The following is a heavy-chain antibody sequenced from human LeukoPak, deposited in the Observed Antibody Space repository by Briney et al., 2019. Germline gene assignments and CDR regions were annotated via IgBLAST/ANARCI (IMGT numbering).Heavy chain of an antibody. V-gene: IGHV3-30-3*01. CDR2: ISYDGSNK. Sequence: GGSLRLSCAASGFTFSSYAMHWVRQAPGKGLEWVAVISYDGSNKYYADSVKGRFTISRDNSKNTLYLQMNSLRAEDTAVYYCARGGLAVAGGGDYWGQGTLVTVSS. J-gene: IGHJ4*02. CDR1: GFTFSSYA. D-gene: IGHD6-19*01. CDR3: ARGGLAVAGGGDY.